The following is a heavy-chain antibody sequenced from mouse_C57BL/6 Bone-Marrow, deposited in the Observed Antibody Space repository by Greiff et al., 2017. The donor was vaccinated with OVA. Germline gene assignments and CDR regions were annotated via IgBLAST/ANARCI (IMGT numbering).Heavy chain of an antibody. CDR3: ARSRDYGSSSHWYFDV. D-gene: IGHD1-1*01. CDR1: GYSITSDY. CDR2: ISYSGST. Sequence: VQLQQSGPGLAKPSQTLSLTCSVTGYSITSDYWNWIRKFPGNKLEYMGYISYSGSTYYNPSLKSRISITRDTSKNQYYLQLNSVTTEDTATYYCARSRDYGSSSHWYFDVWGTGTTVTVSS. V-gene: IGHV3-8*01. J-gene: IGHJ1*03.